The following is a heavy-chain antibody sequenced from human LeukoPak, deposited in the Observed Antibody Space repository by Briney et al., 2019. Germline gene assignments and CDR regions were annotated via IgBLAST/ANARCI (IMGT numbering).Heavy chain of an antibody. J-gene: IGHJ2*01. CDR1: GGSISSYY. CDR2: IYYSGST. CDR3: ARGRVAGTGYWYFDL. V-gene: IGHV4-59*01. D-gene: IGHD6-19*01. Sequence: SETLSLTCAVSGGSISSYYWSWIRQPPGKGLEWIGYIYYSGSTNYNPSLKSRVTISVDTSKNQFSLKLSSVTAADTAVYYCARGRVAGTGYWYFDLWGRGTLVTVSS.